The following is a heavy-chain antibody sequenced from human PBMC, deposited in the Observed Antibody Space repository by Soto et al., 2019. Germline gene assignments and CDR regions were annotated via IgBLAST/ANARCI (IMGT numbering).Heavy chain of an antibody. CDR3: GGTPTPIDY. Sequence: QVQLVQSGAEVKKPGASVKVSCKASGYTFSSYGISWVRQAPGQGLEWMGWISAYNGNTNYAQKLQGRVTMTTDTSPSHAYMELRSLGSGGPAGYFRGGTPTPIDYWGQGTLVTVSS. J-gene: IGHJ4*02. CDR2: ISAYNGNT. V-gene: IGHV1-18*01. CDR1: GYTFSSYG. D-gene: IGHD3-16*01.